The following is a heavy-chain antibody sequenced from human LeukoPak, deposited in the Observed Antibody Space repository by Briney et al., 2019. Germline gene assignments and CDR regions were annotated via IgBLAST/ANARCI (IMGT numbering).Heavy chain of an antibody. CDR2: VYYSGIT. J-gene: IGHJ4*02. Sequence: SETLSLTCSVSGGSISSSSYYWGRIRQPPGKGLEWIGSVYYSGITYYNPSLKSRVTISVDTSKNQFSLTLSSVTAADTAVYYCASDYGGDYFDFWGQGTLVAVSS. V-gene: IGHV4-39*01. CDR3: ASDYGGDYFDF. CDR1: GGSISSSSYY. D-gene: IGHD4-23*01.